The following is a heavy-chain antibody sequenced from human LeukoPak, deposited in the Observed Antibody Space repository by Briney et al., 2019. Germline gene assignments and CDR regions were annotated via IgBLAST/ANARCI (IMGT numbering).Heavy chain of an antibody. V-gene: IGHV4-30-2*01. CDR3: ARGFGSGELN. CDR2: IYHSGST. Sequence: SETLSLTCAVSGGSISSGGYSWSWIRQPPGKGLEWIGYIYHSGSTYYNPSLKSRVTISVDRSKNQFSLKLSSVTAADTAVYYCARGFGSGELNWGQGTLVTVSS. D-gene: IGHD3-10*01. J-gene: IGHJ4*02. CDR1: GGSISSGGYS.